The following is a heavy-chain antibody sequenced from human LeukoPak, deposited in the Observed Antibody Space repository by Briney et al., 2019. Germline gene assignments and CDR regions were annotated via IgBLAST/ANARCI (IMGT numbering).Heavy chain of an antibody. J-gene: IGHJ4*02. CDR2: ISSSSSTI. CDR3: ARDPPGYDFWSGYYTGGVY. D-gene: IGHD3-3*01. CDR1: GFTFSSYS. V-gene: IGHV3-48*01. Sequence: GGSLRLSCAASGFTFSSYSMNWVRQAPGKGLEWVSYISSSSSTIYYADSVKGRFTISRDNAKNSLYLQMNSLRAEDTAVYYCARDPPGYDFWSGYYTGGVYWGQGTLVTVSS.